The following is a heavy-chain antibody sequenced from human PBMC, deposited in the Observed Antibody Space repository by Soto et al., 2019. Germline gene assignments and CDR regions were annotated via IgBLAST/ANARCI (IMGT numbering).Heavy chain of an antibody. V-gene: IGHV4-4*07. Sequence: SETLSLTCTVSGGSITNYYWAWIRQPAGKGLEWIGRIYTSGSTNYNPSFKSRVTMSVDTSKNQFSLKLSSVTAADTAIYYCARDEAVLGFDYWGQGTLVTVSS. D-gene: IGHD3-16*01. J-gene: IGHJ4*02. CDR3: ARDEAVLGFDY. CDR2: IYTSGST. CDR1: GGSITNYY.